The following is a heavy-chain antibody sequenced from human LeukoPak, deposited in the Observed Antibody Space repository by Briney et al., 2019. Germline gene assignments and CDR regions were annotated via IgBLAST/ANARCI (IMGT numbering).Heavy chain of an antibody. Sequence: GGSLRLSCAASGLTFSSQWMSWVRQAPGKGLEWVGRSKNTADGGTTDYAAPVKGRFTISRDDSKSTLHLQMNSLKTEDTAVYFCTTAKWLLKYWGQGTLVTVSS. D-gene: IGHD5-12*01. J-gene: IGHJ4*02. CDR1: GLTFSSQW. V-gene: IGHV3-15*01. CDR3: TTAKWLLKY. CDR2: SKNTADGGTT.